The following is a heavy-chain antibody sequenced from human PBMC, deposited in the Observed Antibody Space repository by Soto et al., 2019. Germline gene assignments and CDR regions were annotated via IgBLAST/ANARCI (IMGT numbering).Heavy chain of an antibody. CDR2: IGTAGDT. D-gene: IGHD2-2*02. J-gene: IGHJ6*02. Sequence: GSLRLSCAASGFTFSSYDMHWVRQATGKGLEWVSAIGTAGDTYYPGSVKGRFTISRENAKNSLYLQMNSLRAGDTAVYYCARGDCSSTSCYSPGVYGMDVWGQGTTVTV. CDR1: GFTFSSYD. CDR3: ARGDCSSTSCYSPGVYGMDV. V-gene: IGHV3-13*01.